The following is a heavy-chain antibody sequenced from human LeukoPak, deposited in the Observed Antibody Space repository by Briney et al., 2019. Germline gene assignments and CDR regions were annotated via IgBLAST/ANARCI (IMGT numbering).Heavy chain of an antibody. J-gene: IGHJ6*02. Sequence: PGGALRLSCAASGFTFSSYGMHWVRQAPGKGLEWVAVIWYDGSNKYYADSVKGRFTISRDNSKNTLYLQMNSLRAEDTAVYYCARLPFGTMVRGVTYGMDVWGQGTTVTVSS. CDR3: ARLPFGTMVRGVTYGMDV. D-gene: IGHD3-10*01. CDR1: GFTFSSYG. CDR2: IWYDGSNK. V-gene: IGHV3-33*01.